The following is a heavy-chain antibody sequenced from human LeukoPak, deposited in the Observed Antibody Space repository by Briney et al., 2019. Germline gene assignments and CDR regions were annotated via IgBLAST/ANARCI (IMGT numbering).Heavy chain of an antibody. Sequence: GGSLRLSCAASGFTFSSYDIHWVRQATGKGLEWVSGIGTAGEIYYPGSVKGRFTISRENAKNSLYLQMNSLRAGDTAVYYCARVLTARSGGYDAFDIWGQGTMVTVSS. D-gene: IGHD6-25*01. CDR1: GFTFSSYD. J-gene: IGHJ3*02. CDR2: IGTAGEI. V-gene: IGHV3-13*01. CDR3: ARVLTARSGGYDAFDI.